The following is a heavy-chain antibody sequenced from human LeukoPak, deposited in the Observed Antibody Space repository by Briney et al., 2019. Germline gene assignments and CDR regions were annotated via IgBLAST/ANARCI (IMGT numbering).Heavy chain of an antibody. J-gene: IGHJ6*03. D-gene: IGHD5-12*01. CDR2: IYYSGST. CDR1: GGSISSSSYY. Sequence: SETLSLTCTVSGGSISSSSYYWGWIRQPPGMGLDWIGYIYYSGSTNYNPSLKSRVTISIDTSKNQFSLNLTSVTAADTAVYYCARVTYGGYIDYYYYMDVWGKGTTVTISS. V-gene: IGHV4-61*05. CDR3: ARVTYGGYIDYYYYMDV.